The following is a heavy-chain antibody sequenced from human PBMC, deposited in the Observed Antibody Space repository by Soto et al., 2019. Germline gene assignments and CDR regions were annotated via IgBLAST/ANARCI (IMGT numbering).Heavy chain of an antibody. J-gene: IGHJ4*02. CDR1: GFSLSTSGVG. Sequence: QITLKESGPTLVRPTQTLTLTCAFSGFSLSTSGVGVGWIRQPPGKALEWLAVIYWDDSKHYSPSLRSRLTITTATSKNQVVLTMTNMDPMDTGTYYFAHKGPEDWPLDYWGQGTLVTVSS. D-gene: IGHD3-9*01. V-gene: IGHV2-5*02. CDR3: AHKGPEDWPLDY. CDR2: IYWDDSK.